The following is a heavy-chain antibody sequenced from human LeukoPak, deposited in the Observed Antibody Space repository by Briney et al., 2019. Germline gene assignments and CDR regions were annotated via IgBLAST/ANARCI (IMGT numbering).Heavy chain of an antibody. V-gene: IGHV3-23*01. CDR1: GFTFRNYA. D-gene: IGHD3-3*01. Sequence: PGGSLRLSCAASGFTFRNYAMSWVRQAPGKGLEWVSGFSVSDASTLYADSVMGRLTISRDNSMNTLYLQMNNVRAEDAATYFCARRGSEWNSYFYPMDVWGQGTTVTVSS. J-gene: IGHJ6*02. CDR2: FSVSDAST. CDR3: ARRGSEWNSYFYPMDV.